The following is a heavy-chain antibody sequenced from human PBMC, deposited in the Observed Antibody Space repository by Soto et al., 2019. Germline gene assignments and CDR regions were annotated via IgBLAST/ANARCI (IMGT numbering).Heavy chain of an antibody. J-gene: IGHJ6*02. CDR1: GYTFTGYY. D-gene: IGHD2-2*02. CDR2: INPNSGGT. Sequence: GASVKVSCKASGYTFTGYYMHWVRQAPGQGLEWMGWINPNSGGTNYAQKFQGWVTVTRDTSISTAYMELSRLRSDDTAVYYCARDGRGVVPAAIGWNYYGMDVWGQGTTVTVSS. V-gene: IGHV1-2*04. CDR3: ARDGRGVVPAAIGWNYYGMDV.